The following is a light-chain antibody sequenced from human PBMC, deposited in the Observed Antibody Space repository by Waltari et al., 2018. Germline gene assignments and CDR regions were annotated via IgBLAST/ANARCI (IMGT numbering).Light chain of an antibody. Sequence: QSILTQPPSASGTPGQRVTISCSGTYSNVGINVVNWYQQLPGTVPKLLIYRNDQRPSGVPDRFSGSKSGTSASLAISGLRSEDDAHYFCASWDDSPSGRWVFGGGTKVTVL. V-gene: IGLV1-47*01. J-gene: IGLJ3*02. CDR3: ASWDDSPSGRWV. CDR1: YSNVGINV. CDR2: RND.